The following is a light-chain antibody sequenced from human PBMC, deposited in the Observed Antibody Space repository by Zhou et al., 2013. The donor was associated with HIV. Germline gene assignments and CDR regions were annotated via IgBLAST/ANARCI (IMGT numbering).Light chain of an antibody. CDR2: EAS. CDR3: QQSYNTPHT. J-gene: IGKJ2*01. V-gene: IGKV1-5*03. CDR1: QSISSW. Sequence: DIQMTQSPSTLSASVGDRVTITCRASQSISSWLAWYQQKPGKAPNLLIYEASSLESGVPSRVSGSGSGTDFTLTISSLQPEDFATYYCQQSYNTPHTFGQGSKLEIK.